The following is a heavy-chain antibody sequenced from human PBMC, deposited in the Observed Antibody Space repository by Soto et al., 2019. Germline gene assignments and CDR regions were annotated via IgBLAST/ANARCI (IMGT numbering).Heavy chain of an antibody. CDR3: ARPNHYYCDMDV. V-gene: IGHV5-51*01. J-gene: IGHJ6*02. Sequence: GESLKISCKGSGYSFSSYWIAWVRQMPGKGLEWMGTIYPGDSDTRYSPSFQGQVTISADKSISTAFLQWSSLKASDTAIYYCARPNHYYCDMDVWGQGTTVTVSS. CDR1: GYSFSSYW. CDR2: IYPGDSDT.